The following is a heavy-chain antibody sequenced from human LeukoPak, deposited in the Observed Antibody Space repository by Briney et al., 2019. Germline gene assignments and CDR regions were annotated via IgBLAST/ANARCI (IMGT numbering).Heavy chain of an antibody. Sequence: ASVKVSCKASGYTFTSYGISWVRQAPGQGLEWTGWISAYNGNTNYAQKLQGRVTMTTDTSTSTAYMELRSLRSDDTAVYYCARASSSTRYYYYGMDVWGKGTTVTVSS. D-gene: IGHD6-13*01. J-gene: IGHJ6*04. CDR1: GYTFTSYG. CDR2: ISAYNGNT. V-gene: IGHV1-18*04. CDR3: ARASSSTRYYYYGMDV.